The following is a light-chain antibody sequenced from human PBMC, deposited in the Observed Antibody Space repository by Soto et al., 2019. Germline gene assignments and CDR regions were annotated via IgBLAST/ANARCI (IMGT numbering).Light chain of an antibody. V-gene: IGLV2-18*01. CDR2: EVN. CDR1: SSDVGSYNR. CDR3: SLYISGSTYV. J-gene: IGLJ1*01. Sequence: CTGTSSDVGSYNRLSWYQQPPGTAPKLIMYEVNTRPSGVPDRFSGSKSGSTASLTISGLQAEDEADYYCSLYISGSTYVFGTGTKVTVL.